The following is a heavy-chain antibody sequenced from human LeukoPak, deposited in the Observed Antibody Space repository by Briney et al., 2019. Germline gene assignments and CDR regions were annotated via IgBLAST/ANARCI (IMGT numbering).Heavy chain of an antibody. D-gene: IGHD3-22*01. CDR3: ARDRALNYYDSSGTGDY. CDR2: IKQDGSEK. CDR1: GFTFSSYW. J-gene: IGHJ4*02. V-gene: IGHV3-7*01. Sequence: GGSLRLSCAASGFTFSSYWMSWVRQTPGKGLEWVANIKQDGSEKYYVDSVKGRFTISRDNAKNSLYLQMNSLRAEDTAVYYCARDRALNYYDSSGTGDYWGQGTLVTVSS.